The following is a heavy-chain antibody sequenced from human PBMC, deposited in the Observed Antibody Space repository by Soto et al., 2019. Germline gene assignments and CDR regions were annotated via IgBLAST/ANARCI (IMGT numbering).Heavy chain of an antibody. CDR3: ARVPDR. CDR1: DGSISSGGYS. V-gene: IGHV4-30-2*01. D-gene: IGHD2-2*01. J-gene: IGHJ5*02. CDR2: ISHSGST. Sequence: QLQLQESCSGLVKPSQTLSLTCAVSDGSISSGGYSWCWIRQPPGKGLEGIGYISHSGSTYYNTSLKSRVTISVDRSKNQFSRKLSSVTAADTAVYYCARVPDRWGQGTLVTVSS.